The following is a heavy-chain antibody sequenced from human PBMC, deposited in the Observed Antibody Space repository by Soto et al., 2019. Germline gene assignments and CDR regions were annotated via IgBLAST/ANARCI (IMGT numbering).Heavy chain of an antibody. CDR2: INANSGGT. Sequence: QVQLVHSGAEVKKPGASVKVSCKASGYTFTGYYMHWVRQAPGQGLQWMGRINANSGGTNYAQKFQAWVTMTSDKSISTAYMKLSRLRSDDTAVYYCARGSKSWIEGYWGQGTLVTVSS. V-gene: IGHV1-2*04. D-gene: IGHD6-13*01. J-gene: IGHJ4*02. CDR1: GYTFTGYY. CDR3: ARGSKSWIEGY.